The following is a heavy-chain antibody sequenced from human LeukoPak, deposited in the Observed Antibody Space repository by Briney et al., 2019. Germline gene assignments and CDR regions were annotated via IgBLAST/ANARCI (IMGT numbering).Heavy chain of an antibody. D-gene: IGHD1-1*01. J-gene: IGHJ4*02. CDR3: ARHQTGTRIY. CDR2: IYYSGST. Sequence: PSETLSLTCTVSGYSITRGSYWGWIRQPPGKGLEWIGSIYYSGSTYYNPSLKSRVTISVDTSKNQFSLKLSSVTAADTAVYYCARHQTGTRIYWGQGTLVTVSS. V-gene: IGHV4-38-2*02. CDR1: GYSITRGSY.